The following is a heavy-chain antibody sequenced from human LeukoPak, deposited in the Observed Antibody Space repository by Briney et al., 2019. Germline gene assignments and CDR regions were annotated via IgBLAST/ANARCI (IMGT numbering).Heavy chain of an antibody. CDR3: AKGKPEWYNWKNWFDP. CDR1: GFTFSSYG. CDR2: IRYDGSNK. D-gene: IGHD1-20*01. J-gene: IGHJ5*02. Sequence: GGSLRLSCAASGFTFSSYGMHWVRQAPGKGLEWVAFIRYDGSNKYYADSVKGRFTISRDNSKNTLYLQMNSLRAEDTAVYYCAKGKPEWYNWKNWFDPWGQGTLVTVSS. V-gene: IGHV3-30*02.